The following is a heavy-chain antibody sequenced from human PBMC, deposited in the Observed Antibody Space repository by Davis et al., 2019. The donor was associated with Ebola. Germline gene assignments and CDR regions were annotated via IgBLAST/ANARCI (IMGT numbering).Heavy chain of an antibody. Sequence: ASVKVSCKASGYTFTSYGISWVRQAPGQGLEWMGWISAYNGNTNYAQKFHGRVTITADESTSTAYMELSSLRSEDTAVYYCARDSGTTVVTPLDYWGQGTLVTVSS. J-gene: IGHJ4*02. V-gene: IGHV1-18*04. D-gene: IGHD4-23*01. CDR1: GYTFTSYG. CDR3: ARDSGTTVVTPLDY. CDR2: ISAYNGNT.